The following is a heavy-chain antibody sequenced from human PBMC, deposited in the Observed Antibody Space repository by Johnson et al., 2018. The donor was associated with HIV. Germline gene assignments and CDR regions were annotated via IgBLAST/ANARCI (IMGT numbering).Heavy chain of an antibody. V-gene: IGHV3-20*04. CDR3: AGRELDAFDI. CDR1: GFRFDDYG. D-gene: IGHD1-26*01. Sequence: VQLVESGGGVVRPGGSLRLSCAASGFRFDDYGMTWVRQAPGQGLAWVSGINWNGGSTKYYADSVKGGFTISRDNAKNSLYLQMNSLRAEDTAVYYCAGRELDAFDIWGQGTMVTVSS. J-gene: IGHJ3*02. CDR2: INWNGGSTK.